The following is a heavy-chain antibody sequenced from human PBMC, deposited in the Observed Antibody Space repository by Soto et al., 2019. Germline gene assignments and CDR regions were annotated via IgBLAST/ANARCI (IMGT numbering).Heavy chain of an antibody. Sequence: PGESLKISCKGSGYRFTNYWIGWVRQMPGKGLEWMGIIYPGDSDTRYSPSFQGQVTISRDNSKKTLYLQMNSLRPEDTALYYCAKDEYYYSRSGYYIFDSWGQGTLVTVSS. D-gene: IGHD3-22*01. V-gene: IGHV5-51*01. CDR2: IYPGDSDT. J-gene: IGHJ4*02. CDR1: GYRFTNYW. CDR3: AKDEYYYSRSGYYIFDS.